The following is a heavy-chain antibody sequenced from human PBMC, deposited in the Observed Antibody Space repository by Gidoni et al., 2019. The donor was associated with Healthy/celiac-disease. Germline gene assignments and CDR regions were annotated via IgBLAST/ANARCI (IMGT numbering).Heavy chain of an antibody. Sequence: QVQLVESGGGVVQAGRSLRLSWAASVFPFRSYGMHWVRQAPGKGLEWVAVIWYDGSNKYYADSVKGRFTISRDNSKNTLYLQMNSLRAEDTAVYYCARGGGVFAVVNDAFDIWGQGTMVTVSS. CDR3: ARGGGVFAVVNDAFDI. CDR2: IWYDGSNK. J-gene: IGHJ3*02. D-gene: IGHD6-13*01. CDR1: VFPFRSYG. V-gene: IGHV3-33*01.